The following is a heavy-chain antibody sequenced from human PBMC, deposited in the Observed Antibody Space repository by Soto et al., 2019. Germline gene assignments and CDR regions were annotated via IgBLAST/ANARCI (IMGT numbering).Heavy chain of an antibody. J-gene: IGHJ3*01. Sequence: QVQLVESGGGVVQPGRSLRLSCAASGFTFSSNGMHWVRQAPGKGLEWVAVISYDGSYQYYVDSVKGRFTISRDNSKNTLYLQRNSLRAEDTAVDYCAKYEISKTIRGDAFNCWGQGTMVTVSS. CDR1: GFTFSSNG. CDR3: AKYEISKTIRGDAFNC. D-gene: IGHD1-7*01. V-gene: IGHV3-30*18. CDR2: ISYDGSYQ.